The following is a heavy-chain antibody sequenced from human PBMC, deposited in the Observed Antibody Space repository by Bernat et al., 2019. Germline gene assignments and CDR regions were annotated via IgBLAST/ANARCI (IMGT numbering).Heavy chain of an antibody. CDR2: IWYDGSNK. CDR3: AKDRQRDPYYFDY. J-gene: IGHJ4*02. D-gene: IGHD6-25*01. Sequence: VQLVESGGGLVQPGGSLRLSCAASGFTVSSNYMSWVRQAPGKGLEWVAVIWYDGSNKYYADSVKGRFTISRDNSKNTLYLQMNSLRAEDTAVYYCAKDRQRDPYYFDYWGQGTLVTVSS. V-gene: IGHV3-33*06. CDR1: GFTVSSNY.